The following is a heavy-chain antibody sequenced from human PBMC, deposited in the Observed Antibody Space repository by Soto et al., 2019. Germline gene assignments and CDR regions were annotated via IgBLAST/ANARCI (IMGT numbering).Heavy chain of an antibody. CDR2: IKTKGDGGTI. J-gene: IGHJ4*02. CDR3: TTEADGTTFFDH. Sequence: GGSLRLSCAGSGFIFRNAWMNWVRQAPGKGLEWVGRIKTKGDGGTIDYAAPVNGRFTISRNDSENALYLQMDGLKTEDTAVYYCTTEADGTTFFDHWGQGTLVTVSS. D-gene: IGHD3-16*01. V-gene: IGHV3-15*07. CDR1: GFIFRNAW.